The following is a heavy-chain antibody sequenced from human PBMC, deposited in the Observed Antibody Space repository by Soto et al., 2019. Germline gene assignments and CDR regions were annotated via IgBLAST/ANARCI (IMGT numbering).Heavy chain of an antibody. CDR2: ISYDGSNK. CDR3: AGSGYSYGLFDY. CDR1: GFTFSSYA. Sequence: QVQLVESGGGVVQPGRSLRLSCAASGFTFSSYAMHWVRQAPGKGLEWVAVISYDGSNKYYADSVKGRFTISRDNSKNTLYLQMNSLRAEDTAVYYCAGSGYSYGLFDYWGQGTLVTVSS. D-gene: IGHD5-18*01. J-gene: IGHJ4*02. V-gene: IGHV3-30-3*01.